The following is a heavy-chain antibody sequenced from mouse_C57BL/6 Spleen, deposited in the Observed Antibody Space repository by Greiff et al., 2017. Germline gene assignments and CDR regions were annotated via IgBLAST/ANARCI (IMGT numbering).Heavy chain of an antibody. CDR2: ISDGGSYT. J-gene: IGHJ2*01. V-gene: IGHV5-4*03. D-gene: IGHD2-12*01. Sequence: EVKLVESGGGLVKPGGSLKLSCAASGFTFSSYAMSWVRQTPEKRLEWVATISDGGSYTYYPDNVKGRFTISRDNAKNNLYLQMSHLKSEDTAMYYCARHDGDNYFDYWGQGTTLTVSS. CDR3: ARHDGDNYFDY. CDR1: GFTFSSYA.